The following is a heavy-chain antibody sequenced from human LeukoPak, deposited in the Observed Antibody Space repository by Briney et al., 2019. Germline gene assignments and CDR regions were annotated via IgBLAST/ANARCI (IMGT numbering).Heavy chain of an antibody. CDR1: GYSISSGYY. V-gene: IGHV4-38-2*01. J-gene: IGHJ6*04. CDR2: MSHNRGT. D-gene: IGHD3-10*01. Sequence: PSETLSLTCAVSGYSISSGYYWGWIRQPPGKGLEWIGSMSHNRGTYYNPSLKSRVTISMDTSKNQFSLRVSSVTAADTAVYYCASYYASGVSAYNYYGMDVWGKGTTVTVSS. CDR3: ASYYASGVSAYNYYGMDV.